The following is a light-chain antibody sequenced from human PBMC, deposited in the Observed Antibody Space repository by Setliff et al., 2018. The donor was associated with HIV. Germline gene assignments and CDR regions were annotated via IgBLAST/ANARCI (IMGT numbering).Light chain of an antibody. Sequence: LTQPRSVSGSPGQSVTISCTGTSSDVGGYNYVSWYQHHPGKAPKVMIYDVNKRPSGVSNRFSGSKSGNTASLTISGLQAEDEADYYCCSWAGSSTYVFGTGTKVTVL. J-gene: IGLJ1*01. CDR3: CSWAGSSTYV. CDR1: SSDVGGYNY. V-gene: IGLV2-11*01. CDR2: DVN.